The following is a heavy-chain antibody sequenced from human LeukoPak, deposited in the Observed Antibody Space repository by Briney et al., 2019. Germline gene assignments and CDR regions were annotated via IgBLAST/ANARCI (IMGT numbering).Heavy chain of an antibody. J-gene: IGHJ4*02. V-gene: IGHV3-15*01. CDR2: IKSKTDGGTT. D-gene: IGHD1-26*01. CDR3: TTDPPQHSGSYYLGY. Sequence: GGSLRLSCAASGFTFSNAWMSWVRQAPGKGLEWVGRIKSKTDGGTTDYAAPVKGRFTISRDDSKNTLYLQMNSLKTEDTAVYYCTTDPPQHSGSYYLGYWGQGTLVTVSS. CDR1: GFTFSNAW.